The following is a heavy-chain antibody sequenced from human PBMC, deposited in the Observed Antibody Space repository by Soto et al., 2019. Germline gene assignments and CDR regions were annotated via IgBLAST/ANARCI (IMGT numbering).Heavy chain of an antibody. Sequence: PSETLSLTCTVSGGSISSSSYYWGWIRQPPGKGLEWIGSIYYSGSTYYNPSLKSRVTISVDTSKNQFSLKLSSVTAADTAVYYCARVVGRSWFGELSNNWFDPWGQGTLVTVSS. CDR3: ARVVGRSWFGELSNNWFDP. D-gene: IGHD3-10*01. J-gene: IGHJ5*02. CDR2: IYYSGST. CDR1: GGSISSSSYY. V-gene: IGHV4-39*01.